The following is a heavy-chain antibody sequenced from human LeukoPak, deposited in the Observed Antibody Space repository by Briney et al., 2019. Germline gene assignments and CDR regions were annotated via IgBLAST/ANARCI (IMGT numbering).Heavy chain of an antibody. J-gene: IGHJ2*01. Sequence: GGSLRLPCAASGFTFSSYDMHWVRQATGKGLEWVSGISLAGDTYYAGSVKGRCTISRENAKNSLYLQMNSLRAGDTAVYYCVRGLAVAGATGGYFDLWGRGTLVTVSS. V-gene: IGHV3-13*01. CDR1: GFTFSSYD. CDR3: VRGLAVAGATGGYFDL. D-gene: IGHD6-19*01. CDR2: ISLAGDT.